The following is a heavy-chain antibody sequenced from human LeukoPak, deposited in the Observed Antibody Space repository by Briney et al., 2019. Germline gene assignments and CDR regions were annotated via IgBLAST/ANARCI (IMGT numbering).Heavy chain of an antibody. CDR2: ISWDGGST. Sequence: GGSLRLSCEASGLTISTYTMHWVRQAPGKGLEWVSLISWDGGSTYYADSVKGRFTISRDNSKNSLYLQMNSLRTEDTALYYCAKDGPRENYFDYWGQGTLVTVSS. V-gene: IGHV3-43*01. CDR1: GLTISTYT. D-gene: IGHD5-24*01. CDR3: AKDGPRENYFDY. J-gene: IGHJ4*02.